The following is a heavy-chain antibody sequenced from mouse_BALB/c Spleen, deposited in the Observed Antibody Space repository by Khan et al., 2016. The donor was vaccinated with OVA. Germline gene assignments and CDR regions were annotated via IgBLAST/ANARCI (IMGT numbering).Heavy chain of an antibody. D-gene: IGHD1-1*01. CDR2: IYYSGTV. CDR3: ARDYGSLYWYFDV. CDR1: GISITSGNYR. V-gene: IGHV3-5*02. J-gene: IGHJ1*01. Sequence: EVQLVESGPGLVKPSQTVSLTCTVTGISITSGNYRWSWIRQFPGNKLEWIGNIYYSGTVTYNPSLTSRTTITRDTSKNQFFLEMNSLTAEDTATYYGARDYGSLYWYFDVWSAGTTVTVSS.